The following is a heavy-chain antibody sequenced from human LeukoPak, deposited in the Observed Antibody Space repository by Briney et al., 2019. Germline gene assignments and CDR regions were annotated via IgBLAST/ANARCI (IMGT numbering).Heavy chain of an antibody. J-gene: IGHJ6*02. D-gene: IGHD5-18*01. CDR2: INHSGST. CDR1: GGSFSGYY. V-gene: IGHV4-34*01. CDR3: ARTYWIQPQDYGMDV. Sequence: SETLSLTCAVNGGSFSGYYWSWIRQPPGKGLEWIGEINHSGSTNYNPSLKSRVTISVDTSKNQFSLKLSSVTAADTAVYYCARTYWIQPQDYGMDVWGQGTTVTVSS.